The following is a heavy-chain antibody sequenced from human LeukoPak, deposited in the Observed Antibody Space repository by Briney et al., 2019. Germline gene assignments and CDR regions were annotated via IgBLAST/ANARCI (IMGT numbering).Heavy chain of an antibody. CDR1: GGSFSGYY. CDR2: INHSGST. V-gene: IGHV4-34*01. J-gene: IGHJ6*03. D-gene: IGHD3-22*01. CDR3: ARDRFDDSSGYYYHYYYYMDV. Sequence: SETLSLTCAVYGGSFSGYYWSWIRQPPGKGLEWIGEINHSGSTDYNPSLKSRVTISVETSKNQFSLKLSSVTAADTAVYYCARDRFDDSSGYYYHYYYYMDVWGKGTTVTVSS.